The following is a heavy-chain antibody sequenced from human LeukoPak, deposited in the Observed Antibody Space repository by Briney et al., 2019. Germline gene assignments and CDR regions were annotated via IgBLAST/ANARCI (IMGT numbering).Heavy chain of an antibody. CDR2: ITPQGDIT. J-gene: IGHJ5*02. Sequence: ASVSVSCEISGYTLTKDLIHGVREAPGQGLEWRGTITPQGDITNSAQTFQGRITLTEDTSTSTVYMELSSLTSEDTAVYYCARPSSCVADNSGYWLDTWGPGTLVTVSS. D-gene: IGHD2-21*01. CDR1: GYTLTKDL. V-gene: IGHV1-46*01. CDR3: ARPSSCVADNSGYWLDT.